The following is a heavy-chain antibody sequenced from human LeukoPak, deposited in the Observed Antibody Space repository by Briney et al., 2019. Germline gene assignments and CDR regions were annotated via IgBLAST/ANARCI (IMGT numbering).Heavy chain of an antibody. CDR3: ARNHTHEGYGYYFDY. CDR1: GGSISSSSYY. V-gene: IGHV4-39*01. Sequence: SETMSLTCTVSGGSISSSSYYWGWIRQPPGKGLEWIGSIYYSGSTSYNPSLKGRVTIYVETSKNQFSLKLSSVTAADTAFYYCARNHTHEGYGYYFDYWGQGALVTVSS. J-gene: IGHJ4*02. CDR2: IYYSGST. D-gene: IGHD4-17*01.